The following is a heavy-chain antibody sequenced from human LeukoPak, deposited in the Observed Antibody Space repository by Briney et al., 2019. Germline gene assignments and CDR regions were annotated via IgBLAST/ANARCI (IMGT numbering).Heavy chain of an antibody. J-gene: IGHJ4*02. CDR1: GYTFTSYG. CDR2: ISAYNGNT. D-gene: IGHD6-19*01. Sequence: ASVKVSCKASGYTFTSYGISWVRQAPGQGLERMGWISAYNGNTNYAQKLQGRVTMTTDTSTSTAYMELRSLRSDDTAVYYCARGPYSSGWELKYYFDYWGQGTLVTVSS. CDR3: ARGPYSSGWELKYYFDY. V-gene: IGHV1-18*01.